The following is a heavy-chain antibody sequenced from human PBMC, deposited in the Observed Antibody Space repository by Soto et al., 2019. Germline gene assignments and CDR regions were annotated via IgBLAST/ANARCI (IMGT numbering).Heavy chain of an antibody. CDR3: ARGGGAWFGINWFDP. CDR1: GGSISSYY. Sequence: TSETLSLTCTVSGGSISSYYWSWIRQPPGKGLEWIGYIYYSRSTNYNPSLKSRVTISVDTSKNQFSLKLSSVTAADTAVYYCARGGGAWFGINWFDPWGQGTLVTVSS. CDR2: IYYSRST. J-gene: IGHJ5*02. V-gene: IGHV4-59*01. D-gene: IGHD3-10*01.